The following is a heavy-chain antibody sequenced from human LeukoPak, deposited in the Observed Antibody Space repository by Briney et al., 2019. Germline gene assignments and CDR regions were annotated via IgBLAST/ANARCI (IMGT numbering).Heavy chain of an antibody. J-gene: IGHJ4*02. V-gene: IGHV3-21*01. D-gene: IGHD4-17*01. CDR3: VTELLSTVTTVY. CDR2: ISSSSSYI. CDR1: GFTFSSYS. Sequence: PGGSLRLSCAASGFTFSSYSMNWVRQAPGKGLEWVSSISSSSSYIYYADSVKGRFTISRDNAKNSLYLQMNSLRAEDTAVYYCVTELLSTVTTVYWGQGTLVTVSS.